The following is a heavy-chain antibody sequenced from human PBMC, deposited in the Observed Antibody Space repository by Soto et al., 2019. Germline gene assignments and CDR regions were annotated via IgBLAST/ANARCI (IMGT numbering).Heavy chain of an antibody. CDR3: ARDPTNWSQYYFDY. J-gene: IGHJ4*02. D-gene: IGHD1-1*01. Sequence: QVQLVESGGGVVQPGRSLRLSCAASGFTFSSYGMHWVRQAPGKGLEWVAVIWYDGSNKYYADSVKGRFTISRDNSKNTLYLQMNSLRAEDTAVYYCARDPTNWSQYYFDYWGQGTLVTVSS. CDR1: GFTFSSYG. V-gene: IGHV3-33*01. CDR2: IWYDGSNK.